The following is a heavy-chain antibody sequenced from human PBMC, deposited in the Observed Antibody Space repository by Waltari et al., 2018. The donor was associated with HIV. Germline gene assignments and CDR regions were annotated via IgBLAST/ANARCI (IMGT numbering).Heavy chain of an antibody. V-gene: IGHV3-11*01. J-gene: IGHJ4*02. Sequence: QVQLVASGGGLVKPGGSLRLSCAASGFKFSDHYMTWVRQAPGKGLDWVSYISSSGSTIYYADSVRGRFTVSRDNAKNSLYLQMNSLRVEDTAVYYCSRGRLRWLATYYFDYWGQGALVTVSS. CDR2: ISSSGSTI. CDR3: SRGRLRWLATYYFDY. CDR1: GFKFSDHY. D-gene: IGHD6-19*01.